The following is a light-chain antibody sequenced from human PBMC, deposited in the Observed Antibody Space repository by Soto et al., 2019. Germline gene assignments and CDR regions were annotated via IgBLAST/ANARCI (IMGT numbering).Light chain of an antibody. CDR3: MQDLNSQYT. CDR2: WAS. Sequence: EIVITQYPISLPVTPGEPASMSCRSRPSLLHRNGYNYLECDVQKPGQAPHLLILWASNRASGVPDRFSGSGSGTDFTLKISRVEPEDVGAYYCMQDLNSQYTCGQGTK. J-gene: IGKJ2*01. CDR1: PSLLHRNGYNY. V-gene: IGKV2-28*01.